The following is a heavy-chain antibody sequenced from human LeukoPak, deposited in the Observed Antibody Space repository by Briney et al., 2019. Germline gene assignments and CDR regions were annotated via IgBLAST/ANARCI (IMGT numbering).Heavy chain of an antibody. V-gene: IGHV3-9*01. J-gene: IGHJ6*02. CDR3: AKDIRSIVVPPDAMDV. CDR2: ISWNSDII. D-gene: IGHD2-2*01. CDR1: GFIFDDYA. Sequence: GRSLRLSCAASGFIFDDYAMHWVRQAPGKGLEWVSGISWNSDIIGYADSVKGRFTISRDSAKNSLYLQMNSLRPEDTAFYYCAKDIRSIVVPPDAMDVWGQGATVTVSS.